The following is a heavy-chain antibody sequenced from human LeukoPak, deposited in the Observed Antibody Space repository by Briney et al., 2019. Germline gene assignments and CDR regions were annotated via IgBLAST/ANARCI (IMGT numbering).Heavy chain of an antibody. J-gene: IGHJ4*02. D-gene: IGHD6-19*01. Sequence: PSETLSLTCTVSGGSISSYYWSWIRQPPGKGLEWIGYIYYSGSTNYNPSLKSRVTISVDTSKNQFSLKLSSVTAADTAVYYCARHLPSVRGYSSGWYSPFDYWGQGTLVTVSS. CDR1: GGSISSYY. CDR2: IYYSGST. V-gene: IGHV4-59*08. CDR3: ARHLPSVRGYSSGWYSPFDY.